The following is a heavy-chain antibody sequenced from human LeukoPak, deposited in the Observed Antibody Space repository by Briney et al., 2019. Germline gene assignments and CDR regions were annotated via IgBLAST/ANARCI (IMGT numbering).Heavy chain of an antibody. D-gene: IGHD2-21*02. CDR2: IRYDGRIQ. J-gene: IGHJ4*02. CDR1: GFTFSSYP. V-gene: IGHV3-30*04. Sequence: GGSLRLSCAASGFTFSSYPMHWVRQAPGKGLEGVAVIRYDGRIQVYADSVKGRFTISRDSSENMLYLQMDSLKPDDTAVYYCARDPVTGIPDYLDHWGQGSLVTVSS. CDR3: ARDPVTGIPDYLDH.